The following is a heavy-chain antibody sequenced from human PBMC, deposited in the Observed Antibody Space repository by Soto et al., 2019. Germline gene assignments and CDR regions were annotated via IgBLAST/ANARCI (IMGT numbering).Heavy chain of an antibody. J-gene: IGHJ5*02. CDR1: GDSVSSNTAS. CDR2: TYFRSKWYN. V-gene: IGHV6-1*01. D-gene: IGHD5-12*01. Sequence: SQTLSLTCAISGDSVSSNTASWNWIRQSPSRGLEWLGRTYFRSKWYNDYAVSVKSRIIINPDTSNNQFSLQLNSVTPEDTAVYFCAKGDNLGPKTGYACDPWGQGIIVTVSS. CDR3: AKGDNLGPKTGYACDP.